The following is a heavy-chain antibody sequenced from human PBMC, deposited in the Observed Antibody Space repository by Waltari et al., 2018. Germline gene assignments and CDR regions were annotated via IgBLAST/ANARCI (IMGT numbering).Heavy chain of an antibody. CDR1: GFTFSSYS. CDR2: ISSSSSYI. D-gene: IGHD2-8*01. Sequence: EVQLVESGGGLVKPGGSLRLSCAASGFTFSSYSMNWVRQAPGKGLEWVSSISSSSSYIYYADSVKGRFTISRDNAKNSLYLQMNSLRAEDTAVYYCARDAGEKMGSDYWGQGTLVTVSS. CDR3: ARDAGEKMGSDY. J-gene: IGHJ4*02. V-gene: IGHV3-21*01.